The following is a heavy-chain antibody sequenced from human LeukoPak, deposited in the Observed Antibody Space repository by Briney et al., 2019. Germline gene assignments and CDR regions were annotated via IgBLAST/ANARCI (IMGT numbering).Heavy chain of an antibody. CDR2: IIPIFGTA. V-gene: IGHV1-69*13. CDR1: GGTFSSYA. J-gene: IGHJ6*03. D-gene: IGHD4-23*01. Sequence: SVKVSCKASGGTFSSYAISWVRQAPGQGLEWMGVIIPIFGTANYAQKFQGRVTITADESTSTAYMELSSLRSEDTAVYYCARDRSGGNYYYYYYMDVWGKGTTVTVSS. CDR3: ARDRSGGNYYYYYYMDV.